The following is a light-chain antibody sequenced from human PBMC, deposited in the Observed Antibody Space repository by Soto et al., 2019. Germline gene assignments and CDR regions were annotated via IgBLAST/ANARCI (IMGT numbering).Light chain of an antibody. CDR3: KSYAGSNTYV. J-gene: IGLJ1*01. V-gene: IGLV2-14*02. Sequence: QSALTQPASVSGSPGQSITISCTRSSTDFENYNLVSWYQHHPGKAPRLIIYEVVQRPSGVPDRFSGSKSGNTASLTVSGLQAADEADYFCKSYAGSNTYVFGSGTKLTVL. CDR2: EVV. CDR1: STDFENYNL.